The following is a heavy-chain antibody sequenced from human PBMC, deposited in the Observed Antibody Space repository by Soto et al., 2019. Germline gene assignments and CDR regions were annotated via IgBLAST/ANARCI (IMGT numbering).Heavy chain of an antibody. CDR1: GGSISSSSYY. CDR2: IYYSGST. D-gene: IGHD2-15*01. CDR3: ARGGGQRYCRGGRCLRWFHP. Sequence: SETLSLTCTVSGGSISSSSYYWGWIRQPPGKGLEWIGSIYYSGSTYYNPSLKSRVTISVDTSKNQFSLKLSSVTAADTAVYYCARGGGQRYCRGGRCLRWFHPLGQGTLVNFSS. J-gene: IGHJ5*02. V-gene: IGHV4-39*01.